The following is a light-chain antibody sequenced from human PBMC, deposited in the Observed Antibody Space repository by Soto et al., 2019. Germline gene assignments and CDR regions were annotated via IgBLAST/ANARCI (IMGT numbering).Light chain of an antibody. Sequence: DIQMTQSPSTLSASIGDRVTITCRASQSISSWLAWYQQKPGKAPKLLIYDASTLASGVPSRFSGSGSGPEFTLTISNLQPDDFATYYCQQYGTFGQGTKVDI. CDR1: QSISSW. CDR3: QQYGT. V-gene: IGKV1-5*01. J-gene: IGKJ1*01. CDR2: DAS.